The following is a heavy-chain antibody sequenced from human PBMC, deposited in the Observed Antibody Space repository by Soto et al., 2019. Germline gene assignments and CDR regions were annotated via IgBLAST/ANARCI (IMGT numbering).Heavy chain of an antibody. J-gene: IGHJ4*02. CDR2: ISYDGSDE. CDR1: GFTFSNFA. V-gene: IGHV3-30*04. D-gene: IGHD6-19*01. CDR3: ARDPSPCIVAGANLGY. Sequence: QVQLVESGGGVVQPGRSLRLSCAASGFTFSNFALHWVRQAPGKWLEWLAVISYDGSDEHYADSLKGRFTIPRDNSKNTLLLQMNSLGPEDTAGDYCARDPSPCIVAGANLGYWGQATLVIVSS.